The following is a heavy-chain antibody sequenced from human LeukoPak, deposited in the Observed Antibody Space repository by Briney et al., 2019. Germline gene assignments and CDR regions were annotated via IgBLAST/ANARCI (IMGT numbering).Heavy chain of an antibody. CDR2: IIPIFGTA. CDR3: ARVLSVVPADDAFDI. Sequence: SVKVSCKASGGTFSSYAISWVRQAPGQGLEWMGGIIPIFGTANYAQKFQGRVTITADESTSTAYMELSSLRSEDTAVYYCARVLSVVPADDAFDIWGQGTMVTVSS. V-gene: IGHV1-69*01. J-gene: IGHJ3*02. D-gene: IGHD2-2*01. CDR1: GGTFSSYA.